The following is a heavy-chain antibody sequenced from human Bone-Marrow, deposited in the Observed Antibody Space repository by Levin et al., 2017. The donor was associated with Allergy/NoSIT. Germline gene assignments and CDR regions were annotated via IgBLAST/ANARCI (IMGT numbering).Heavy chain of an antibody. J-gene: IGHJ4*02. CDR1: GYTFTGYY. Sequence: AASVKVSCKASGYTFTGYYMHWVRQAPGQGLEWMGWINPNSGGTNYAQKFQGRVTMTRDTSISTAYMELSRLRSDDTAVYYCAGAGTLAIPLRFGYWGQGTLVTVSS. CDR2: INPNSGGT. D-gene: IGHD2-2*02. CDR3: AGAGTLAIPLRFGY. V-gene: IGHV1-2*02.